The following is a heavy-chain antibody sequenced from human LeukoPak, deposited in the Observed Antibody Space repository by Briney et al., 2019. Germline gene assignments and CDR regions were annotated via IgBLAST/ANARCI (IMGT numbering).Heavy chain of an antibody. CDR3: ARRGWGFGEPKRDHDTFDI. Sequence: GEFLKISCKGSGYSFTNYWIAWVRQMPGQNLQWMVIIYPGDSDARYSPSFQGQVTISVDKSISTTYLRWSSLKASDTAMYYCARRGWGFGEPKRDHDTFDIWGQGTMVTVSS. V-gene: IGHV5-51*01. CDR2: IYPGDSDA. CDR1: GYSFTNYW. D-gene: IGHD3-10*01. J-gene: IGHJ3*02.